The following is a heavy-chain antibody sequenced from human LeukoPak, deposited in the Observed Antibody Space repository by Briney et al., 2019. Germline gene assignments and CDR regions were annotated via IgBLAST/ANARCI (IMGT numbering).Heavy chain of an antibody. V-gene: IGHV5-51*01. CDR1: GYSFTSYW. CDR2: IYPGDSDT. CDR3: ARVPYCGGDCYLYYFDC. Sequence: GESLKISCKGSGYSFTSYWIGWVRQMPGKGLEWMGIIYPGDSDTRYSPSSQGQVTISADKSISTAYLQWSSLKASDTAMYYCARVPYCGGDCYLYYFDCWGQGTLVTVSS. J-gene: IGHJ4*02. D-gene: IGHD2-21*02.